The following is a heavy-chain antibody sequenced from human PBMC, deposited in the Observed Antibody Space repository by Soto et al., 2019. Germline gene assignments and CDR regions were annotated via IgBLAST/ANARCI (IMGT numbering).Heavy chain of an antibody. J-gene: IGHJ4*02. CDR3: ARAVAVPADFDY. V-gene: IGHV4-61*01. CDR1: GGSVSSGNYY. CDR2: IYYTGST. Sequence: PSETLSLTCSVSGGSVSSGNYYWSWIRQPPGKGLEWIGYIYYTGSTNYNPSLKSRVTISVDTSKNQFSLTLSSLRSEDTAVYYCARAVAVPADFDYWGQGTLVTVSS. D-gene: IGHD6-19*01.